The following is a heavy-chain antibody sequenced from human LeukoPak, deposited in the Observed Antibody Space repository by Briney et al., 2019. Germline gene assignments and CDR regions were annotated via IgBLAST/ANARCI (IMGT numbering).Heavy chain of an antibody. CDR1: GFTFSSYS. J-gene: IGHJ4*02. CDR3: ARGLGYSSSWYSY. Sequence: PGRSLRLSCAASGFTFSSYSMNWVRQAPGKGLEWVSYISSSSDTMYYEDSVKGRFTISRDNAKNSLYLQMNSLRAEDTAVYYCARGLGYSSSWYSYWGQGSLVTVSS. CDR2: ISSSSDTM. V-gene: IGHV3-48*01. D-gene: IGHD6-13*01.